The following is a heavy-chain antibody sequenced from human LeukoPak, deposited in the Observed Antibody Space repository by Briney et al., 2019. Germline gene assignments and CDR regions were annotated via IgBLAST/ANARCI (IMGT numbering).Heavy chain of an antibody. J-gene: IGHJ4*02. D-gene: IGHD1-20*01. V-gene: IGHV3-23*01. CDR3: AKDLVAITGTTDATQTTRRGSYFDH. CDR2: ISGSGGST. Sequence: PGGSLRLSCAASGFTFSSYAMCWVRQAPGKGLEWVSAISGSGGSTYYADSVKGRFTISRDNSKNTLYLQMNSLRAEDTAVYYCAKDLVAITGTTDATQTTRRGSYFDHWGQGTLVTVSS. CDR1: GFTFSSYA.